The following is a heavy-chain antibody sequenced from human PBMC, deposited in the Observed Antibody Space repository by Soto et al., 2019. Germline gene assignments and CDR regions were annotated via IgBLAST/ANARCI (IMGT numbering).Heavy chain of an antibody. Sequence: QVQLVQSGAEVKKPGASVKVSCKASGYTFTSYYMHWVRQAPGQGLEWMGIINPSGGSTSYAQKFRGRVTMTRDTSTSTVYMELSSLRSEDTAVYYCAGDSGWYIPNNWFDPWGQGTLVTVSS. D-gene: IGHD6-19*01. CDR2: INPSGGST. CDR3: AGDSGWYIPNNWFDP. J-gene: IGHJ5*02. CDR1: GYTFTSYY. V-gene: IGHV1-46*01.